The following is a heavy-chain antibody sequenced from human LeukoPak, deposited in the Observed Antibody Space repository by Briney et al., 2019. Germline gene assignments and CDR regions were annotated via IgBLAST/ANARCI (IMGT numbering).Heavy chain of an antibody. Sequence: SETLSLTCTVSGGPISSYYWSWIRQPPGKGLEWIGYIYYSGSTNYNPSLKSRVTISVDTSKNQFSLKLSSVTAADTAVYYCAGSDFGVVEALNWFDPWGQGTLVTVSS. CDR1: GGPISSYY. D-gene: IGHD3-3*01. J-gene: IGHJ5*02. V-gene: IGHV4-59*01. CDR2: IYYSGST. CDR3: AGSDFGVVEALNWFDP.